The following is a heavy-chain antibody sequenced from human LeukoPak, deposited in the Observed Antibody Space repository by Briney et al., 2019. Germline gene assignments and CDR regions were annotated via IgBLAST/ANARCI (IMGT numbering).Heavy chain of an antibody. V-gene: IGHV3-23*01. Sequence: GGSLRLSCVASGFTFNSYAMTWVRQAPGKGLEWVSHVSGSGGITYYADSVKGRFTIFRDNSKNTLYLQMNSLRADDTAVYYCAKTTAGNSSGRNPGWPVDYWGQGALVTVSS. CDR3: AKTTAGNSSGRNPGWPVDY. D-gene: IGHD6-19*01. J-gene: IGHJ4*02. CDR2: VSGSGGIT. CDR1: GFTFNSYA.